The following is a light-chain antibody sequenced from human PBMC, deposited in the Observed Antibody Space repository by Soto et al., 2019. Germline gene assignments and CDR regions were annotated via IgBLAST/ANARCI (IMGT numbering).Light chain of an antibody. Sequence: QSVLTQSPSASASLGASVKLTCTLSSGHSSYAIAWHQQQPEKGPRHLMKVNSDGSHSKGDGIPDRFSGSSSGAERYLTISSLQSEDEADYYCQTWGTGIRVFGGGTKLTVL. J-gene: IGLJ3*02. CDR1: SGHSSYA. V-gene: IGLV4-69*01. CDR2: VNSDGSH. CDR3: QTWGTGIRV.